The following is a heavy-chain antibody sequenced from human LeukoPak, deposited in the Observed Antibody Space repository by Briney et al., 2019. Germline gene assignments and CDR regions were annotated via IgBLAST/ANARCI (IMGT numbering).Heavy chain of an antibody. J-gene: IGHJ6*03. D-gene: IGHD5-24*01. V-gene: IGHV4-39*07. CDR3: AREVKMRYYYYMDV. Sequence: SETLSLTCTVSGGSISSSSYYWGWIRQPPGKGLEWIGSIYYSGSTYYNPSLKSRVTISVDTSKNLFSLKLSSVTAADTAVYYCAREVKMRYYYYMDVWGKGTTVTVSS. CDR2: IYYSGST. CDR1: GGSISSSSYY.